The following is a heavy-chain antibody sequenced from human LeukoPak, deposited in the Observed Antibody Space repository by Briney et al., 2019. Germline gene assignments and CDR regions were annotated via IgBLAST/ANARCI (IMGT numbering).Heavy chain of an antibody. CDR1: GFTFSNYA. Sequence: PGGSLRLSCAASGFTFSNYAMSWVRQAPGKGLEWLSAIGGRGGSTYSADSVEGRFTISRDNSKNTLYLQMNSLRAEDTAVYYCTKDGTDYSSFDYWGQGTLVTVSS. V-gene: IGHV3-23*01. CDR2: IGGRGGST. CDR3: TKDGTDYSSFDY. J-gene: IGHJ4*02. D-gene: IGHD4-11*01.